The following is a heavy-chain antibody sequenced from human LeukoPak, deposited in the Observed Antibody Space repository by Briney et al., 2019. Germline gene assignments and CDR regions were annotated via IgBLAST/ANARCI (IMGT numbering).Heavy chain of an antibody. J-gene: IGHJ4*02. V-gene: IGHV3-30*02. D-gene: IGHD5-12*01. CDR3: AKDLDIVATAWGGSLDY. CDR1: GFTFSSYG. Sequence: GGSLRLSCAASGFTFSSYGMHWVRQAPGKGLEWVAFIRYDGSNKYYADSVKGRFTIFRDNSKNTLYLQMNSLRAEDTAVCYCAKDLDIVATAWGGSLDYWGQGTLVTVSS. CDR2: IRYDGSNK.